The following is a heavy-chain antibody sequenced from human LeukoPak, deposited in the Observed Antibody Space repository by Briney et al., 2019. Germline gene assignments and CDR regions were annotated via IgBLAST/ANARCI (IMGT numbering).Heavy chain of an antibody. V-gene: IGHV3-30*04. Sequence: GGSLRLSCAASGFTFSSYEMNWVRQAPGKGLEWVAVISYDGSNKYYADSVKGRFTISRDNSKNTLYLQMNSLRAEDTAVYYCARGGSGWYWKGYFDYWGQGTLVTVSS. CDR2: ISYDGSNK. CDR1: GFTFSSYE. J-gene: IGHJ4*02. CDR3: ARGGSGWYWKGYFDY. D-gene: IGHD6-19*01.